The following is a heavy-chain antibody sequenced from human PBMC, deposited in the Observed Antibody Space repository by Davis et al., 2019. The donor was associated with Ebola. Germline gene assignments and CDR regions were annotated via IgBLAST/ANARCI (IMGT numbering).Heavy chain of an antibody. V-gene: IGHV5-51*01. CDR1: GYSFTSYW. D-gene: IGHD3-22*01. J-gene: IGHJ6*02. CDR3: ARHSGSWYRGLGSSGYLGGEYYYYYGMDV. CDR2: IYPGDSDT. Sequence: PGGSLRLSCKGSGYSFTSYWIGWVRQMPGKGLEWMGIIYPGDSDTRYSPSFQGQVTISADKSISTAYLQWSSLKASDTAMYYCARHSGSWYRGLGSSGYLGGEYYYYYGMDVWGQGTTVTVSS.